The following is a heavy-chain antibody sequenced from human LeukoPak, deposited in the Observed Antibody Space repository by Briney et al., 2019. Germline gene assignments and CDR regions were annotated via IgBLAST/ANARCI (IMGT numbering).Heavy chain of an antibody. V-gene: IGHV3-30-3*02. Sequence: GGSLRLSCVASGFTFTDHSMHWVRQPPGKGLEWVAVVSPHVNTIFYADSMKGRFTISRDNSRNTLYLQMNSLRAEGTAIYYCAKNGDRGAYCSGGTCYPYYYYYMDVWGKGTTVTISS. CDR3: AKNGDRGAYCSGGTCYPYYYYYMDV. CDR2: VSPHVNTI. J-gene: IGHJ6*03. D-gene: IGHD2-15*01. CDR1: GFTFTDHS.